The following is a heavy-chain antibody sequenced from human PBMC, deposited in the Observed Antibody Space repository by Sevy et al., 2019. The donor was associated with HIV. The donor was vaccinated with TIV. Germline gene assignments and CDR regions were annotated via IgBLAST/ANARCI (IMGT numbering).Heavy chain of an antibody. CDR2: ISSSSSTI. Sequence: GGSLRLSCAASGFTFSSYSMNWVRQAPGKGLEWVSYISSSSSTIYYADSVKGRFTISRDNAKNSLYLQMNSLRAEDKAVYYCARDPNYYGSGSYYNVRPYYYYGMDVWGQGTTVTVSS. J-gene: IGHJ6*02. V-gene: IGHV3-48*01. CDR1: GFTFSSYS. D-gene: IGHD3-10*01. CDR3: ARDPNYYGSGSYYNVRPYYYYGMDV.